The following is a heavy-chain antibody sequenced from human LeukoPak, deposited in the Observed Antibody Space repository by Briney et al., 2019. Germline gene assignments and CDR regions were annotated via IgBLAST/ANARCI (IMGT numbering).Heavy chain of an antibody. CDR2: FYAEEGER. J-gene: IGHJ4*02. CDR1: GYTLTELS. V-gene: IGHV1-24*01. CDR3: ARCNYDGYYFDS. D-gene: IGHD4-11*01. Sequence: GSVKVSXKVSGYTLTELSMHWMRQAPGKGVEWMGGFYAEEGERIYEQKLKGRVTMTRDTSISTAYMELSSLRSEDTAVYYCARCNYDGYYFDSWGQGTLVTVFS.